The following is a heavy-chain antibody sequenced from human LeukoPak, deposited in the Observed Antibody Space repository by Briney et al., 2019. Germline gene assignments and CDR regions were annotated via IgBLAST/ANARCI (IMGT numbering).Heavy chain of an antibody. CDR3: AREGLATMIRGVIPY. J-gene: IGHJ4*02. CDR2: IYYSGNT. CDR1: GGSVSSGSYY. D-gene: IGHD3-10*01. Sequence: SETLSLTCTVSGGSVSSGSYYWSWIRQPPGKGLEWIGYIYYSGNTNYNPSLKSRVTISVDTSKNQFSLKLSSVTAADTAVYYCAREGLATMIRGVIPYWGQGTLVTDSS. V-gene: IGHV4-61*01.